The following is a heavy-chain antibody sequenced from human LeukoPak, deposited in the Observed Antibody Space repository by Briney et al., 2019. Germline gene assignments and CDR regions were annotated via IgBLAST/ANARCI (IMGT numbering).Heavy chain of an antibody. V-gene: IGHV3-53*01. CDR2: LYSDGNT. D-gene: IGHD1-14*01. Sequence: GGSLRLSCAASGFTVITNDMTWVRQAPGKGLEWVSVLYSDGNTKYADSVQGRFTISRDNSKNTLYLEMNSLSPDDTAVYYCARGVEPLAAKTLAYWGQGTVVPASS. CDR1: GFTVITND. J-gene: IGHJ4*02. CDR3: ARGVEPLAAKTLAY.